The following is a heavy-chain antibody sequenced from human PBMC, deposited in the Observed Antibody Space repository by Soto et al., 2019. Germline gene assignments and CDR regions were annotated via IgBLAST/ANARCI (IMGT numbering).Heavy chain of an antibody. Sequence: SVKVSCKASGGTFRIYGFSWVRQAPGRGPEWIGGIIPILTTPNYAQKFQGRVTIVADESTTTVYMELSSLKFEDPAVYYCATSVGIAPTGEDGMDVWG. D-gene: IGHD2-8*02. CDR2: IIPILTTP. CDR3: ATSVGIAPTGEDGMDV. J-gene: IGHJ6*02. V-gene: IGHV1-69*13. CDR1: GGTFRIYG.